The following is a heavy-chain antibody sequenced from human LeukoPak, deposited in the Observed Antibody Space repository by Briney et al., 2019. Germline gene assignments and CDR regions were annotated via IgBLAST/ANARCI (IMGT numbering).Heavy chain of an antibody. V-gene: IGHV1-2*02. CDR1: VYTFTVYY. CDR3: ARSANPGYGSSWAFDY. D-gene: IGHD6-13*01. CDR2: INPNSGGT. Sequence: ASVKVSCKPSVYTFTVYYMHCVRQPPGQGLEWMGCINPNSGGTNYAQKFQGSVTMTRDTSISTAYMELSRLRSDDTAVYYCARSANPGYGSSWAFDYWGQGTLVTVSS. J-gene: IGHJ4*02.